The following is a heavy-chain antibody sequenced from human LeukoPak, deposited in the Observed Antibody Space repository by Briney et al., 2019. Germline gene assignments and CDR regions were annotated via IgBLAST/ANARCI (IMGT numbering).Heavy chain of an antibody. J-gene: IGHJ5*02. V-gene: IGHV1-2*02. CDR1: GYTFTGYY. Sequence: ASVKVSCKASGYTFTGYYMHWVRQAPGQGLEWMGWINPNSGGTNYAQKFQGRVTMTRDTSISTAYMELSRLRSDDTAVYYCARETKRYFDWFRRTNWFDPWGQGTLVTVSS. D-gene: IGHD3-9*01. CDR2: INPNSGGT. CDR3: ARETKRYFDWFRRTNWFDP.